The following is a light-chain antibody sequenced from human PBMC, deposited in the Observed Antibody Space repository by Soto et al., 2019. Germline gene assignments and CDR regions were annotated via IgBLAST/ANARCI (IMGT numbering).Light chain of an antibody. CDR3: QDSSTSPWP. V-gene: IGKV3-20*01. Sequence: TQSPGTLSLSPGERATLSCRAVQRVTSSYLAWYQQKPGQAPRLLIYGTSFRASGIPDRFRGSGSGTDFTLTISSLEPEDSAVYYCQDSSTSPWPFGQGTKVEIK. CDR1: QRVTSSY. CDR2: GTS. J-gene: IGKJ1*01.